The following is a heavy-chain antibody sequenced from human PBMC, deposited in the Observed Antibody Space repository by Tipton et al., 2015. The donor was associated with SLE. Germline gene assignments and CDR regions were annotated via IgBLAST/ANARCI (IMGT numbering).Heavy chain of an antibody. CDR3: ARGYDFWSGYEN. V-gene: IGHV4-34*01. J-gene: IGHJ4*02. D-gene: IGHD3-3*01. Sequence: TLSLTCAVYGGSFSGYYWSWIRQPPGKGLEWIGEINHSGSTNYNPSLKSRVTISVDTSKNQFSLKVSSVTAADTAVYYCARGYDFWSGYENWGQGTLVTVSS. CDR2: INHSGST. CDR1: GGSFSGYY.